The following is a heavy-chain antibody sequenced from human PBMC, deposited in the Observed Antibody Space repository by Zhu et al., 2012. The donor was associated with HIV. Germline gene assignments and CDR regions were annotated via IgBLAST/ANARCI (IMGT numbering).Heavy chain of an antibody. CDR1: GYSISSGYY. CDR3: ARVKAAAGNYYYYGMDV. D-gene: IGHD6-13*01. CDR2: IYHSGST. V-gene: IGHV4-38-2*01. J-gene: IGHJ6*02. Sequence: QVQLQESGPGLVKPSETLSLTCAVSGYSISSGYYWGWIRQPPGKGLEWIGSIYHSGSTYYNPSLKSRVTISVDTSKNQFSLKLSSVTAADTAVYYCARVKAAAGNYYYYGMDVWGQGTTGHRLL.